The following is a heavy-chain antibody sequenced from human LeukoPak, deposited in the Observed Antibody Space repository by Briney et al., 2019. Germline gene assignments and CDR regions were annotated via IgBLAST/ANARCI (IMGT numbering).Heavy chain of an antibody. J-gene: IGHJ4*02. Sequence: PGGSLRLSCAASGFTFSSYGMHWVRQAPGEGLEWVAFIRYDGSNKYYTDSVKGRFTISRDNSKNTLYLQMNSLRAEDTAVYYCAKDQFDYSNYVSFDYWGQGTLVTVSS. D-gene: IGHD4-11*01. CDR2: IRYDGSNK. V-gene: IGHV3-30*02. CDR1: GFTFSSYG. CDR3: AKDQFDYSNYVSFDY.